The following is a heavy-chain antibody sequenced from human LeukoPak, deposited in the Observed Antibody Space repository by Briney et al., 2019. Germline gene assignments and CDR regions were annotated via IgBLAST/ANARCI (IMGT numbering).Heavy chain of an antibody. V-gene: IGHV4-34*01. CDR1: GGSFSGYY. Sequence: SETLSLTCAVYGGSFSGYYWSWIRQPPGKGLEWIGEINHSGSTSYNPSLKSRVTISVDTSKNQFSLKLSSVTAADTAVYYCASYRQLWYWGQGTLVTVSS. J-gene: IGHJ4*02. D-gene: IGHD6-6*01. CDR2: INHSGST. CDR3: ASYRQLWY.